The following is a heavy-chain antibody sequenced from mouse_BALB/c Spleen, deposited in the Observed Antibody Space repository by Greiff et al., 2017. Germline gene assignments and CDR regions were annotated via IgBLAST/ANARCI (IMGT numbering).Heavy chain of an antibody. V-gene: IGHV2-6-4*01. Sequence: QVQLKESGPGLVAPSQSLSITCTVSGFSLTSYGVHWVRQPPGKGLEWLGMIWGGGSTDYNSALKSRLSISKDNSKSQVFLKMNSLQTDDTAMYYCARNINYGSSYYAMDYWGQGTSVTVSS. CDR3: ARNINYGSSYYAMDY. CDR2: IWGGGST. D-gene: IGHD1-1*01. CDR1: GFSLTSYG. J-gene: IGHJ4*01.